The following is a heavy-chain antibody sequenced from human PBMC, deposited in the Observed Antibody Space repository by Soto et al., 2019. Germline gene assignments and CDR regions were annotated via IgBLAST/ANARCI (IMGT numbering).Heavy chain of an antibody. D-gene: IGHD1-7*01. CDR3: AKVYWTITGTTYDYFDY. CDR1: GFTFSTYA. Sequence: GGSLRLSCAASGFTFSTYAMSWVRQAPGKGLEWVSVISASGDITYSADSVKGRFTISRDNSKNTLYLQMNSLRAEDTAVYYCAKVYWTITGTTYDYFDYWGQGALVTVSS. CDR2: ISASGDIT. V-gene: IGHV3-23*01. J-gene: IGHJ4*02.